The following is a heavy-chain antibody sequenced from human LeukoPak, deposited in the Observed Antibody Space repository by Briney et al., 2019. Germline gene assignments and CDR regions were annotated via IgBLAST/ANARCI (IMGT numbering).Heavy chain of an antibody. CDR1: GASITTYC. D-gene: IGHD6-19*01. CDR3: ARDLGNVGWLIDY. J-gene: IGHJ4*02. Sequence: SETLSLTCAVSGASITTYCWSWIRQSPGKGLEWIGRIHNSGSPNYNPSLTSRVTMSLDTSKNQFSLKLTSVTAADTAVYYCARDLGNVGWLIDYWGQGTRVTVSS. CDR2: IHNSGSP. V-gene: IGHV4-4*07.